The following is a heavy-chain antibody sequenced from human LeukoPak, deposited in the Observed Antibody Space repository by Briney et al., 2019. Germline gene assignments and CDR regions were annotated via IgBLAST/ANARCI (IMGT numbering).Heavy chain of an antibody. CDR2: ISGSGESI. Sequence: PGRSLRLSCAASGFTFSTYAMSWVRQAPGKGLEWVSRISGSGESIYYADSVKGRFTISRDNSKNTLYLQMNSLRAEDTAVYYCAKLGMYSGTSYWGQGTLVTVSS. V-gene: IGHV3-23*01. CDR3: AKLGMYSGTSY. CDR1: GFTFSTYA. J-gene: IGHJ4*02. D-gene: IGHD1-26*01.